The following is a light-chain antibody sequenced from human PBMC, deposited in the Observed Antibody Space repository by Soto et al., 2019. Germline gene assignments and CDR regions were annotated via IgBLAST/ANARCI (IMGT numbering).Light chain of an antibody. J-gene: IGKJ4*01. CDR3: QLYANLLALI. CDR2: DAS. CDR1: QDISNY. V-gene: IGKV1-33*01. Sequence: DIQMTQSPSSLSASVGDRVTITCQASQDISNYLNWYQQKPGKAPKLLIYDASNLETGVPSRFSGSGSGTDFTFRISSLQPEDIASYYCQLYANLLALIFGVGNKVEI.